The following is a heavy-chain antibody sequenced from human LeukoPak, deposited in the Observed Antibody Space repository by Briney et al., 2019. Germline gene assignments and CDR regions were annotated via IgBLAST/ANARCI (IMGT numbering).Heavy chain of an antibody. J-gene: IGHJ4*02. CDR1: GGSFSGYY. CDR3: ATRGYSSIWYSRYYFDY. CDR2: INHSGST. V-gene: IGHV4-34*01. Sequence: SETLSLTCAVYGGSFSGYYWSWIRQPPGKGLEWIGEINHSGSTNYNPSLKSRVTISVDTSKNQFSLKLSSVTAADTAVYYCATRGYSSIWYSRYYFDYWGQGTLVTVSS. D-gene: IGHD6-13*01.